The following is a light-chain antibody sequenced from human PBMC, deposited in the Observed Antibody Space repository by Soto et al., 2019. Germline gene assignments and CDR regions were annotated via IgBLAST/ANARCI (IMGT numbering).Light chain of an antibody. V-gene: IGKV3-20*01. CDR1: QSVSSSY. Sequence: EIVLTQSPGTLSLSPGERATLSCRASQSVSSSYLAWYQQKPGQAPRLLIYGASSRATGIPDRFSGSGSGTDFTLTISRLEPEDFAVYYCQQYGSSTDTFGQGTKVEIK. CDR2: GAS. CDR3: QQYGSSTDT. J-gene: IGKJ1*01.